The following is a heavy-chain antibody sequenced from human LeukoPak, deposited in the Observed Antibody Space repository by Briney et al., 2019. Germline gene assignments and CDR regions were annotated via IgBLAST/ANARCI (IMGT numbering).Heavy chain of an antibody. J-gene: IGHJ4*02. CDR1: GGSISSSSYY. CDR3: VRVPDPSRDYYDSSGYYFDY. CDR2: IYYSGST. D-gene: IGHD3-22*01. V-gene: IGHV4-39*01. Sequence: SETLSLTCTVSGGSISSSSYYWGWIRQPPGKGLEWIGSIYYSGSTYYNPSLKSRVTISVDTSKNQFSLKLSSVTAADTAVYYCVRVPDPSRDYYDSSGYYFDYWGQGTLVTVSS.